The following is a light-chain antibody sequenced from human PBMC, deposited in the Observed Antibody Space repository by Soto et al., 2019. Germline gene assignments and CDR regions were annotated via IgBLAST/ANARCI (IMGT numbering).Light chain of an antibody. CDR1: QGISSW. V-gene: IGKV1D-12*01. CDR2: AAS. J-gene: IGKJ5*01. Sequence: DIQMTQNPSSEPGAGGDRRTMRCPASQGISSWLAWYQQKPGKAPKLLIYAASSLQSGVPSRFSGSGSGTEFTLNICGLQTEDFAVYRCQQYGSSPLITCGRGTRLEIK. CDR3: QQYGSSPLIT.